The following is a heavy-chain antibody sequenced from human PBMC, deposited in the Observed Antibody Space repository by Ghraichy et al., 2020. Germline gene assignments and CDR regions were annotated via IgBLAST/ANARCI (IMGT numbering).Heavy chain of an antibody. CDR1: GDSINRNY. V-gene: IGHV4-59*01. J-gene: IGHJ6*02. D-gene: IGHD2/OR15-2a*01. CDR3: ARLVPLVPISTYYYHPIDV. CDR2: VHYSGST. Sequence: SETLSLTCDVFGDSINRNYWGWVRQPPGKGLEWVGYVHYSGSTNYNPSLKSRASMSIDTSRNQFSLKLTSVTAADTAVYFCARLVPLVPISTYYYHPIDVWGQGTTVTVSS.